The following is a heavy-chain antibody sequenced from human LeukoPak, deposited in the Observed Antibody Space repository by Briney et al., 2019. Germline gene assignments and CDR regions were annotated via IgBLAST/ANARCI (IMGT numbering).Heavy chain of an antibody. CDR2: IYTSGST. J-gene: IGHJ4*02. D-gene: IGHD1-7*01. Sequence: SETLSLTCTVSGGSISSGSYYWSWIRQPAGKGLEWIGRIYTSGSTNYNPSLKSRVTISVDTSKNQFSLKLSSVTAADTAVYYCARDTSPIPGTTFFDYWGQGTLVTVSS. V-gene: IGHV4-61*02. CDR1: GGSISSGSYY. CDR3: ARDTSPIPGTTFFDY.